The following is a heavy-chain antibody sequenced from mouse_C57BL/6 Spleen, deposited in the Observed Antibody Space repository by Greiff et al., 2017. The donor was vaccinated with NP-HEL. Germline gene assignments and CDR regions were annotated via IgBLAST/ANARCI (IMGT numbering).Heavy chain of an antibody. CDR3: ARGDFDYYGSSHFDY. J-gene: IGHJ2*01. Sequence: DVQLVESGGGLVKPGGSLKLSCAASGFTFSDYGMHWVRQAPEKGLEWVAYISSGSSTIYYADTVKGRFTISRDNAKNTLFLQMTSLRSEDTAMYYCARGDFDYYGSSHFDYWGQGTTLTVSS. V-gene: IGHV5-17*01. D-gene: IGHD1-1*01. CDR1: GFTFSDYG. CDR2: ISSGSSTI.